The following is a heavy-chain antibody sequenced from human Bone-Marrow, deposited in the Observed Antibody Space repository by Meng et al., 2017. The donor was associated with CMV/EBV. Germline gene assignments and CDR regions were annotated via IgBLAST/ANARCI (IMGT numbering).Heavy chain of an antibody. CDR2: ISSSSSYI. D-gene: IGHD4-23*01. CDR3: TRDVPTVVTHDAFDI. J-gene: IGHJ3*02. CDR1: GFTFSSYS. Sequence: GGSLRLSCAASGFTFSSYSMNWVRQAPGKGLEWVSSISSSSSYIYYADSVKGRFTISRDNAKNSLYLQMNSLRAEDTAVYYCTRDVPTVVTHDAFDIWAQGTMVTVSS. V-gene: IGHV3-21*01.